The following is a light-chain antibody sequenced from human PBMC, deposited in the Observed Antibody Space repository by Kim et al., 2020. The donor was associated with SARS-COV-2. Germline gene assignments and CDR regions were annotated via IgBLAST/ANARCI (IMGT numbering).Light chain of an antibody. V-gene: IGKV1-39*01. CDR2: AAS. CDR1: QGISSH. J-gene: IGKJ3*01. CDR3: QQSYITPFT. Sequence: DIQMTQSPSTLSASVGDRVTITCRTTQGISSHLNWYQQKPGRATKLLFSAASTLQGGVPSRFSGSGSETDFTLTISSLQPEDFATYFYQQSYITPFTFGPGTKVDIK.